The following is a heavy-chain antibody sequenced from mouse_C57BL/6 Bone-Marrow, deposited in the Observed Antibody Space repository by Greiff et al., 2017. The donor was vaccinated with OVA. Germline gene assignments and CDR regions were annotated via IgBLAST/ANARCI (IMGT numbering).Heavy chain of an antibody. CDR3: ARSAPFYYGNYEDY. CDR2: IYPRSGNT. CDR1: GYTFTSYG. V-gene: IGHV1-81*01. J-gene: IGHJ4*01. D-gene: IGHD2-1*01. Sequence: QVHVKQSGAELARPGASVKLSCKASGYTFTSYGISWVKQRTGQGLEWIGEIYPRSGNTYYNEKFKGKATLTADKSSSTAYMELRSLTSEDSAVYFCARSAPFYYGNYEDYWGQGTSVTVSS.